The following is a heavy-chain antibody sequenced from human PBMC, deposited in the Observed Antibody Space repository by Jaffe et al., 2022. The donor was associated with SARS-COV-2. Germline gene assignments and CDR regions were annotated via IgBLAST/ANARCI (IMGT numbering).Heavy chain of an antibody. CDR3: ARAGRRVIVRGGMDAFDF. D-gene: IGHD3-10*01. J-gene: IGHJ3*01. V-gene: IGHV4-34*01. CDR2: MNDSGRT. Sequence: QVQVQQWGAGLLKPSETLSLTCAVYGESFSGYFWSWIRQSPGKGLEWIGEMNDSGRTNYNPSLKSRVTTSVDTSKRQFSLNLNSVTAADTAVYYCARAGRRVIVRGGMDAFDFWGQGTTVTVSS. CDR1: GESFSGYF.